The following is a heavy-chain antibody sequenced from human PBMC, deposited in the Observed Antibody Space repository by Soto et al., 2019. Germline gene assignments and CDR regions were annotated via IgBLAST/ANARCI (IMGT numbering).Heavy chain of an antibody. CDR1: GYTFTSYG. D-gene: IGHD3-3*01. CDR2: ISAYNGNT. J-gene: IGHJ5*02. Sequence: QVQLVQSGAEVKKPGASVKVSCKASGYTFTSYGISWVRQAPGQGLEWMGWISAYNGNTNYAQKLQGRVTMTTDTATSTAHMELRSLRADDTDVYYCARDEGIRCLELLLPSWFDPWGQVTLVTVSS. V-gene: IGHV1-18*01. CDR3: ARDEGIRCLELLLPSWFDP.